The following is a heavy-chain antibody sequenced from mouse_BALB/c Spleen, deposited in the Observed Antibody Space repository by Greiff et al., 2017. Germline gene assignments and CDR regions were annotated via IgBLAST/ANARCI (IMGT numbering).Heavy chain of an antibody. CDR3: ARSDYGNYGWFAY. V-gene: IGHV1-87*01. CDR2: IYPGDGDT. D-gene: IGHD2-1*01. CDR1: GYTFTSYW. Sequence: QVQLQQSGAELARPGASVKLSCKASGYTFTSYWMQWVKQRPGQGLEWIGAIYPGDGDTRYTQKFKGKATLTADKSSSTAYMQLSSLASEDSAVYYCARSDYGNYGWFAYWGQGTLVTVSA. J-gene: IGHJ3*01.